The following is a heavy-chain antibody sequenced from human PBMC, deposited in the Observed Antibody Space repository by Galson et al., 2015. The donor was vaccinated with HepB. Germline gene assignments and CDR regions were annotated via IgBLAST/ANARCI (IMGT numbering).Heavy chain of an antibody. D-gene: IGHD3-22*01. J-gene: IGHJ6*02. CDR1: GYTFTGYY. CDR3: ARGVLVGSGYYYYYYGMDV. CDR2: INPNSGGT. V-gene: IGHV1-2*04. Sequence: SVKVSCKASGYTFTGYYMPWVRQAPGQGLEWMGWINPNSGGTNYAQKFQGWVTMTRDTSISTAYMELSRLRSDDTAVYYCARGVLVGSGYYYYYYGMDVWGQVTTVTVSS.